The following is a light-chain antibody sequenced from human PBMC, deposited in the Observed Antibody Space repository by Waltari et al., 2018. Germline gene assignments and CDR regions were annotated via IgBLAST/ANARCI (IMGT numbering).Light chain of an antibody. CDR3: QSSDSSLSGVL. CDR2: DNN. V-gene: IGLV1-40*01. Sequence: QSVLAQPPSVSGAPGQRVTISCTGGSSNIGAGYDVHWDQQLPGTAPKLLIYDNNKRPSGVPDRCSGSKSGTSASLAITGLQVEDEADYYCQSSDSSLSGVLFGGGTKVAVL. J-gene: IGLJ2*01. CDR1: SSNIGAGYD.